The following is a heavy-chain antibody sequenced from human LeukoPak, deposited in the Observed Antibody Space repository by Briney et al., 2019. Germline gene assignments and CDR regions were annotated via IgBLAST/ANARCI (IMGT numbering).Heavy chain of an antibody. D-gene: IGHD4-17*01. CDR1: GGSISSYY. V-gene: IGHV4-59*08. CDR2: IYYSGST. CDR3: ARDYGDHRVDY. Sequence: SETLSLTCTVSGGSISSYYWSWIRQPPGKGLEWIGYIYYSGSTNYNPSLKSRVTISVDTSKNQFSLKLSSVTAADTAVYYCARDYGDHRVDYWGQGTLVTVSS. J-gene: IGHJ4*02.